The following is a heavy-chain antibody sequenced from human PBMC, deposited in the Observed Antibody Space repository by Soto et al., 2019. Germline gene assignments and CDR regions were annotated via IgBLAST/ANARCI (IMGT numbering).Heavy chain of an antibody. CDR1: GGSINSGDYH. D-gene: IGHD2-15*01. Sequence: SETLSLTCTVSGGSINSGDYHWSWIRQSPGKGLEWTGAIYYSGSTYYNPSLKSRIRISVDTSKNQFSLKVNSVTAADTAVYYCARDCRVPSAGAMDVWGQGTTVTVSS. CDR2: IYYSGST. V-gene: IGHV4-30-4*01. J-gene: IGHJ6*02. CDR3: ARDCRVPSAGAMDV.